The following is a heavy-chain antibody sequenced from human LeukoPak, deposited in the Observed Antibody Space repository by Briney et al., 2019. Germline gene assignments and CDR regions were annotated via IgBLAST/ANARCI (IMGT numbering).Heavy chain of an antibody. CDR3: ARGGYYDKEAFDI. J-gene: IGHJ3*02. Sequence: PSETLSLTCTVSGGSIKNFYWYWVRQPPGKGLEWIGYIYHTGSTNYNPSLKNRVTMSVDTSKNQFSLKLSSVTAADTAVYYCARGGYYDKEAFDIWGQGTMVTVSS. V-gene: IGHV4-59*01. D-gene: IGHD3-22*01. CDR1: GGSIKNFY. CDR2: IYHTGST.